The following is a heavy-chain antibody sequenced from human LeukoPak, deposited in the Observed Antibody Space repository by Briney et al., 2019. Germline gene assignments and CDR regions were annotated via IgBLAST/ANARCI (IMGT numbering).Heavy chain of an antibody. CDR2: INPNSGGT. D-gene: IGHD5/OR15-5a*01. J-gene: IGHJ6*02. V-gene: IGHV1-2*02. Sequence: ASVKVSYKASGYTFTGYYMHWVRQAPGQGLEWMGWINPNSGGTNYAQKFQGRVTMTRDTSISTAYMELSKLRSDDTAVYYCARDTGGGSTFMDVWGQGTTVTVSS. CDR3: ARDTGGGSTFMDV. CDR1: GYTFTGYY.